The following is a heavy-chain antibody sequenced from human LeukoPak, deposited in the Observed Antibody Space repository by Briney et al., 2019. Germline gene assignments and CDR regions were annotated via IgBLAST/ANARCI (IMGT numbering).Heavy chain of an antibody. V-gene: IGHV3-53*01. CDR1: GFTVSSNS. CDR3: ARRAGAYSHPYDY. J-gene: IGHJ4*02. D-gene: IGHD4/OR15-4a*01. CDR2: IYSDNT. Sequence: GGSLRLSCTVSGFTVSSNSMSWVRQAPGKGLEWVSFIYSDNTHYSDSVKGRFTISRDNSKNTLYLQMNSLRAEDTAVHYCARRAGAYSHPYDYWSQGTLVTVSS.